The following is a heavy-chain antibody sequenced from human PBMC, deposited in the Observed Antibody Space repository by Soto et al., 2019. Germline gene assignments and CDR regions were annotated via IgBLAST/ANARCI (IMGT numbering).Heavy chain of an antibody. Sequence: QVQLVQSGAEVKKPGASVKVSCKASGYTFTSFDIQWVRQSTGQGLEWMGWMNPNSGNTGYAQKFQGRVTMTRDTSINTAYMELRSLRSEDTALYYCAGETAYGWYWFDTWGQGTLVTVAS. D-gene: IGHD6-19*01. CDR3: AGETAYGWYWFDT. CDR1: GYTFTSFD. J-gene: IGHJ5*02. CDR2: MNPNSGNT. V-gene: IGHV1-8*01.